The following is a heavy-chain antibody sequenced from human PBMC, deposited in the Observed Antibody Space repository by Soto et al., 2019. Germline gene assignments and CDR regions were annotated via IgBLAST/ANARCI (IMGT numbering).Heavy chain of an antibody. CDR2: INAGNGNT. Sequence: XSVKVSYKASGYSFTSYAMHWVRQAPGQRLEWMGWINAGNGNTKYSQKFQGRVTITRDTSASTAYMELSSLRSEDTAVYYCARDYYDSSGLNWFDHWGQGTLVT. J-gene: IGHJ5*02. V-gene: IGHV1-3*01. CDR1: GYSFTSYA. CDR3: ARDYYDSSGLNWFDH. D-gene: IGHD3-22*01.